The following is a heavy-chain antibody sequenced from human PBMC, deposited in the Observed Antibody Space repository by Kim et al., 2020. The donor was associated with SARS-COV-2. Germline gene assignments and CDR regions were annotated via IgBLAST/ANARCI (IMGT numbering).Heavy chain of an antibody. CDR3: ARDLLSWYEAYYYYYGMDV. J-gene: IGHJ6*02. Sequence: GGSLRLSCAASGFTFSSYAMHWVRQAPGKGLEWVAVISYDGSNKYYADSVKGRFTISRDNSKNTLYLQMNSLRAEDTAVYYCARDLLSWYEAYYYYYGMDVWGQGTTVTVSS. CDR2: ISYDGSNK. D-gene: IGHD6-13*01. CDR1: GFTFSSYA. V-gene: IGHV3-30-3*01.